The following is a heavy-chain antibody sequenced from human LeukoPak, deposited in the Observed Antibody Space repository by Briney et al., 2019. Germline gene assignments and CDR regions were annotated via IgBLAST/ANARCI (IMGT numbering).Heavy chain of an antibody. CDR1: GFIFDDYA. Sequence: PGRSLRLSCAASGFIFDDYAMHWVRQAPGKGLEWVSGIGWLSGKISGNTDYADSVKGRFTISKDNGKNSLYLQMNSLRVDDTAVYYCARGGDSSSWFTSPDFWGQGTLVTVSS. CDR2: IGWLSGKISGNT. CDR3: ARGGDSSSWFTSPDF. V-gene: IGHV3-9*01. D-gene: IGHD6-13*01. J-gene: IGHJ4*02.